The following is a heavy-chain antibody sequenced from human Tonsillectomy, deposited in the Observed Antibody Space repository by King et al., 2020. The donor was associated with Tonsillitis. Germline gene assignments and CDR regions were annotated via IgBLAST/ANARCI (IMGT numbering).Heavy chain of an antibody. CDR2: VSRSSDYI. CDR1: GFTFRSHT. D-gene: IGHD1-1*01. J-gene: IGHJ4*02. CDR3: AREGPTGEFDY. V-gene: IGHV3-21*01. Sequence: VQLVESGGGLVKPGGSLILACAASGFTFRSHTMNWVRQAPGKGLEWVSSVSRSSDYIYYADSVRGRFTISRDNAKNSLYLQMTSLRAEDTAVYYCAREGPTGEFDYWGQGTLVTVSS.